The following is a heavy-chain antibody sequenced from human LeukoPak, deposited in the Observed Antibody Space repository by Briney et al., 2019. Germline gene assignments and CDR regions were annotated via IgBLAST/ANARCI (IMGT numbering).Heavy chain of an antibody. CDR1: GGTFSSYA. D-gene: IGHD2-15*01. V-gene: IGHV1-69*13. J-gene: IGHJ4*02. CDR3: ARYAYCSGGSCFNY. Sequence: SVKVSCTASGGTFSSYAISWVRQAPGQGLEWMGGIIPIFGTANYAQKFQGRVTITADESTSTAYMELSSLRSEDTAVYYRARYAYCSGGSCFNYWGQGTLVTVSS. CDR2: IIPIFGTA.